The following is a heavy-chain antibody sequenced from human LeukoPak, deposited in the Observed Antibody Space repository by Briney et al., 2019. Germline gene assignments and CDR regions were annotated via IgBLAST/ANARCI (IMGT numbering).Heavy chain of an antibody. CDR2: IYSGGST. CDR3: ARSRTEWSDFDY. V-gene: IGHV3-53*01. J-gene: IGHJ4*02. Sequence: GGSLRLSCAASGFTVSSNYMSWVRQAPGKGLEWVSVIYSGGSTYYADSVKGRFTISRDNSKNTLYLQMNSLRAEDTAVYYCARSRTEWSDFDYWGQGTLVTVSS. CDR1: GFTVSSNY. D-gene: IGHD3-3*01.